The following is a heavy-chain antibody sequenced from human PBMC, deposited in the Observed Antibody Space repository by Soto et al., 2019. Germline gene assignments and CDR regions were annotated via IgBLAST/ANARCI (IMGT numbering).Heavy chain of an antibody. D-gene: IGHD3-22*01. J-gene: IGHJ5*02. CDR3: AKIRGITMIDGFDP. Sequence: GGSLRLSCAASGFTFSSYAMSWVRQAPGKGLEWVSAISGSGGSTYYADSVKGRFTISRDNSKNTRYLQMNSLRAEDTAVDYCAKIRGITMIDGFDPWGQGTLVTVAS. V-gene: IGHV3-23*01. CDR2: ISGSGGST. CDR1: GFTFSSYA.